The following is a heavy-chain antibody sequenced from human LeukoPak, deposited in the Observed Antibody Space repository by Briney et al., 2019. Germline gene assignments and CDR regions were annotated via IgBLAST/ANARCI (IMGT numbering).Heavy chain of an antibody. Sequence: SETLSLTCTVSCGSISSYYWSWIRQPPGKGLEWIGYIYYSGSTNYNPSLKSRVTISVDTSKNQFSLKLSSVTAADTAVYYCVGEKWLRSSAFDYWGQGTLVTVSS. CDR1: CGSISSYY. V-gene: IGHV4-59*01. D-gene: IGHD5-12*01. J-gene: IGHJ4*02. CDR2: IYYSGST. CDR3: VGEKWLRSSAFDY.